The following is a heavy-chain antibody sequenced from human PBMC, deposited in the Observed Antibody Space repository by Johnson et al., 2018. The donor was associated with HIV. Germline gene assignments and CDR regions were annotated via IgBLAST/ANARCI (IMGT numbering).Heavy chain of an antibody. Sequence: VQLVESGGGVVRPGGSLRLSCAASGFTFDDYGMSWVRQAPGKGLEWVSGINWNGGSTGYADSVKGRFTISRDNYKNKLYLQMNSLRAEDTAVYYCAKDEQWLNDAFVIWGQGTMVTVSS. D-gene: IGHD6-19*01. CDR3: AKDEQWLNDAFVI. CDR1: GFTFDDYG. CDR2: INWNGGST. V-gene: IGHV3-20*04. J-gene: IGHJ3*02.